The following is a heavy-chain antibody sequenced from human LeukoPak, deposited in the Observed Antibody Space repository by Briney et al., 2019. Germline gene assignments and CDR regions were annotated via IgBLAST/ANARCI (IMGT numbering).Heavy chain of an antibody. V-gene: IGHV3-7*01. CDR3: ARIVFLTGYYIDY. CDR2: IKQDGSEK. D-gene: IGHD3-9*01. Sequence: GGSLRLSCAASGFTFTNYWMSWVRQAPGKGLEWVANIKQDGSEKFYVDSVKGRFTISRENAKNSLYLQMNSLRAEDTAVYYCARIVFLTGYYIDYWGQGTLVTVSS. CDR1: GFTFTNYW. J-gene: IGHJ4*02.